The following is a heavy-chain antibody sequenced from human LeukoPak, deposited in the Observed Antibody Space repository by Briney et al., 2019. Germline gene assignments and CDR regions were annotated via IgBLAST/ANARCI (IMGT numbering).Heavy chain of an antibody. CDR3: ARDAVPYLRYFDWSPRMVRFGI. CDR2: ISAYNGNT. CDR1: GYTFTDYT. J-gene: IGHJ3*02. V-gene: IGHV1-18*01. Sequence: GASVKVSCKASGYTFTDYTINWVRQAPGQGLEWMGWISAYNGNTNYAQKLQGRVTMTTDTSTSTAYMELRSLRSDDTAVYYCARDAVPYLRYFDWSPRMVRFGIWGQGTMVTVSS. D-gene: IGHD3-9*01.